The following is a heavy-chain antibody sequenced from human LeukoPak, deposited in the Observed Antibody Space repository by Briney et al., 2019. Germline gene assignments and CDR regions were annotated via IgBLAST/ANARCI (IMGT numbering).Heavy chain of an antibody. D-gene: IGHD2-21*02. CDR1: GVSFDDYY. CDR3: TRMTAGHDY. Sequence: PSETLSLTCAVSGVSFDDYYWSWVRQTPGKGLEWIGEINHSGYTNDSPSLKSRATLSIDTSGKQFSLNLRSVTVADTGIYYCTRMTAGHDYWGQGTLVTVSS. V-gene: IGHV4-34*04. CDR2: INHSGYT. J-gene: IGHJ4*02.